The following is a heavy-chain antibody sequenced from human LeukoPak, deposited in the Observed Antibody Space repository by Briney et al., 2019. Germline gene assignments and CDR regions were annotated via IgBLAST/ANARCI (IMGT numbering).Heavy chain of an antibody. CDR3: ARKGYGDY. CDR1: GFTFSSYA. D-gene: IGHD1-1*01. CDR2: ISYDGSNK. V-gene: IGHV3-30-3*01. Sequence: PGGSLRLSCAASGFTFSSYAMHWVRQAPGKGLEWVAVISYDGSNKYYADSVKGRFTISRDNSKNTLYLQMNSLRAEDTAVYYCARKGYGDYWGQGTLVTVSS. J-gene: IGHJ4*02.